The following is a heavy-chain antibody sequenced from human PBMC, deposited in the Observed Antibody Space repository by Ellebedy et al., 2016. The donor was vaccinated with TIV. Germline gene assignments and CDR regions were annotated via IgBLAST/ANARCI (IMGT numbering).Heavy chain of an antibody. CDR1: GFTFSSYS. CDR3: ARNTMVRGVILYYFDY. V-gene: IGHV3-21*01. J-gene: IGHJ4*02. D-gene: IGHD3-10*01. Sequence: GESLKISCAASGFTFSSYSMNWVRQAPGKGLEWVSSISSSSSYIYYADSVKGRFTISRDNAKNSLYLQMNSLRAEDTAVYYCARNTMVRGVILYYFDYWGQGTLVTVSS. CDR2: ISSSSSYI.